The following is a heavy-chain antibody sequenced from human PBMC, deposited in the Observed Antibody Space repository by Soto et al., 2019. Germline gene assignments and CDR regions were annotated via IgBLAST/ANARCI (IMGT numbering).Heavy chain of an antibody. CDR1: GGSISSGGYY. D-gene: IGHD2-15*01. CDR3: ARGSGVAATLFDC. J-gene: IGHJ5*01. CDR2: IYYSGST. Sequence: QVQLQESGPGLVKPSQTLSLTCTVSGGSISSGGYYWSWIRQHPGKGLEWIGYIYYSGSTYYNPSLNSRVTTSVDTSKNQFSLKLSSVTAAYTAAYYCARGSGVAATLFDCWCQGTLVTVSS. V-gene: IGHV4-31*03.